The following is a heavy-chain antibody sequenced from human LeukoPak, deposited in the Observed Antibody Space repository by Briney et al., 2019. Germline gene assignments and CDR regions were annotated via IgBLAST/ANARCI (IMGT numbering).Heavy chain of an antibody. V-gene: IGHV4-30-4*01. Sequence: SETLSLTCTVSGGSISSGDYYWSWIRQPPGKGLEWTGYIYYSGSTYYNPSLKSRVTISVDTSKNQFSLKLSSVTAADTAVYYCAGQGSDYYYGMDVWGQGTTVTVSS. D-gene: IGHD1-26*01. CDR1: GGSISSGDYY. J-gene: IGHJ6*02. CDR2: IYYSGST. CDR3: AGQGSDYYYGMDV.